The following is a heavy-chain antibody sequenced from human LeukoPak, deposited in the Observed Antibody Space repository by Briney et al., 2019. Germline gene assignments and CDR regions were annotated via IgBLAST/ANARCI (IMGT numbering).Heavy chain of an antibody. CDR1: GFTFSSYW. Sequence: GGSLRLSCAASGFTFSSYWMSWVRQAPGKGLEWVANIKQDGSEKYYVDSVKGRFTISRDNAKNSLYLQMNSLRAEDTAVYYCARDLAQSGWLQAIPDYRGQGTLVTVSS. D-gene: IGHD5-24*01. V-gene: IGHV3-7*01. CDR3: ARDLAQSGWLQAIPDY. J-gene: IGHJ4*02. CDR2: IKQDGSEK.